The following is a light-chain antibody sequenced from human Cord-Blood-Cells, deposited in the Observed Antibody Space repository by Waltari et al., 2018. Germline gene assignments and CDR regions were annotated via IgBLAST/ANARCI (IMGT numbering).Light chain of an antibody. J-gene: IGKJ3*01. CDR2: AAS. CDR3: QQSYSTLFT. V-gene: IGKV1-39*01. CDR1: QSISSY. Sequence: DIQMTQSPSSLSASVGDRVTITCRASQSISSYLNWYQQKPGKAPKLLIHAASSLQSGVPSRFSGSVSGTDFTLTISSLQPEDFATYYCQQSYSTLFTFGPGTKVDIK.